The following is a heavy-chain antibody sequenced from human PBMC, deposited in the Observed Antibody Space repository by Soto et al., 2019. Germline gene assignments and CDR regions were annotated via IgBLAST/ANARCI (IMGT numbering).Heavy chain of an antibody. CDR3: ARQGLRYYYDGMDV. J-gene: IGHJ6*02. V-gene: IGHV4-39*01. CDR1: GGSISSSTYY. D-gene: IGHD3-16*02. CDR2: IHYSGNT. Sequence: SETLSLTCTVSGGSISSSTYYWGWIRQPPGKGLEWIGTIHYSGNTIYNPSLKSRVTIYIDTSRKQFSLKLNSVTAADTAVYYCARQGLRYYYDGMDVWGQGTTVTVSS.